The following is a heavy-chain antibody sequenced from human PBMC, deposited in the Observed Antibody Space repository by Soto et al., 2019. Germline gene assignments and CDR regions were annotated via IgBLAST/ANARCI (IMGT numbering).Heavy chain of an antibody. V-gene: IGHV3-30-3*01. CDR3: AREGIAESGPNYYDF. J-gene: IGHJ4*02. CDR2: ISYDGSTK. CDR1: GFTFKHNA. Sequence: QVQLVESGGGVVQPGRSLTIFCTASGFTFKHNAMHWIRQAPAKGLEWVADISYDGSTKNYADSVKGRFTISRDNSKNTLSLQMSDLKGEDTATYYCAREGIAESGPNYYDFWGQGTLVAVSS. D-gene: IGHD6-13*01.